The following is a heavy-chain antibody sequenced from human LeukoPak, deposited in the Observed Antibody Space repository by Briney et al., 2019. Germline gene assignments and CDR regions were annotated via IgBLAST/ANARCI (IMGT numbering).Heavy chain of an antibody. CDR3: ASIVTVPNLFTYYYYYYMDV. CDR1: GGSISSSSYY. CDR2: IYHSGST. Sequence: SETLSLTCTVSGGSISSSSYYWGWIRQPPGKGLEWIGSIYHSGSTYYNPSLKSRVTISVDTSKNQFSLKLSSVTAADTAVYYCASIVTVPNLFTYYYYYYMDVWGKGTTVTVSS. V-gene: IGHV4-39*07. J-gene: IGHJ6*03. D-gene: IGHD3-16*02.